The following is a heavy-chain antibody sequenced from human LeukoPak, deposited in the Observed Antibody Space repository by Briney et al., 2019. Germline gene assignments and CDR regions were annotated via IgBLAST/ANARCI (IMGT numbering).Heavy chain of an antibody. D-gene: IGHD5-24*01. Sequence: PGGSLRLSCAVCGFIFSSYSMNWVRQAPGKGLEWISYISGSSSIIYYTPSVKGRFTISRDNGKSSLYLQMNRLRDDDTAVYFCARGTWDGDRTFDIWGQGAMVTVYS. V-gene: IGHV3-48*02. CDR3: ARGTWDGDRTFDI. CDR1: GFIFSSYS. CDR2: ISGSSSII. J-gene: IGHJ3*02.